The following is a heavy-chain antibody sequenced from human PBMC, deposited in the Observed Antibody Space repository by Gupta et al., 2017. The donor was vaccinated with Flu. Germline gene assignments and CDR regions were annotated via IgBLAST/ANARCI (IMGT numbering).Heavy chain of an antibody. D-gene: IGHD6-13*01. V-gene: IGHV3-21*02. CDR1: GFPFRSYY. CDR2: ISSSKSYI. Sequence: EVQLVESGGGLVKPGGSLRLSCAASGFPFRSYYLNWVRQAPGKGLEWVSSISSSKSYIYYADSVKGRFTISRDNAKNSLYLQMNSLGAEDTAVYYCARAWDIAAVGAGEFDSWGQGTLVTVSS. CDR3: ARAWDIAAVGAGEFDS. J-gene: IGHJ5*01.